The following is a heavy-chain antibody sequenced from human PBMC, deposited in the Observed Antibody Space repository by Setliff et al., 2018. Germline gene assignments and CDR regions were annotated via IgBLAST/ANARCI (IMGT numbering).Heavy chain of an antibody. CDR2: IFYSGRT. J-gene: IGHJ4*02. CDR3: ARLPNYVWGSPVDY. D-gene: IGHD3-16*01. V-gene: IGHV4-59*05. CDR1: GGSINSPY. Sequence: LSLTCTVSGGSINSPYWSWVRQPPGKGLEWIGSIFYSGRTFYNPSLKSRATISVDTSKNQFSLTLSSVTAADTAVYYCARLPNYVWGSPVDYWGQGTLVTVS.